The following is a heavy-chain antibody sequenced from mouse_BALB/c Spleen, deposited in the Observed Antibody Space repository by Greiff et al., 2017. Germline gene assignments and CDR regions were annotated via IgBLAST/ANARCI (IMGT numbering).Heavy chain of an antibody. CDR1: GYTFTDYW. CDR3: ARGGTTHYFDY. V-gene: IGHV1-69*01. D-gene: IGHD1-1*01. CDR2: IDTSDSYT. Sequence: QGQLQQPGAELVMPGASVKMSCKASGYTFTDYWMHWVKQRPGQGLEWIGAIDTSDSYTSYNQKFKGKATLTVDESSSTAYMQLSSLTSEDSAVYYCARGGTTHYFDYWGQGTTLTVSS. J-gene: IGHJ2*01.